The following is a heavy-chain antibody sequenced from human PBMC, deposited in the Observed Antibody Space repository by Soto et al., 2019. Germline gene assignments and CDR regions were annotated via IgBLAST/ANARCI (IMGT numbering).Heavy chain of an antibody. V-gene: IGHV1-8*01. J-gene: IGHJ4*02. D-gene: IGHD6-25*01. CDR1: GSTFTTCD. CDR3: ARRKERSGPHYFDS. CDR2: MNPYTGNA. Sequence: ASVTVSCTASGSTFTTCDIHWVRQSSGQGLEWVGWMNPYTGNAGYAQKFQGRVTMTRNTSINTAYMELSSLTSEDTAVYFCARRKERSGPHYFDSWGQGTLVNVAS.